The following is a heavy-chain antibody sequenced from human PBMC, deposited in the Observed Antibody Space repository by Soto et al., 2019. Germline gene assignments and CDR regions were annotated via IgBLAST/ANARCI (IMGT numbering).Heavy chain of an antibody. CDR3: ARDCHEVAGDYYYYGMDV. V-gene: IGHV3-21*01. Sequence: PGGSLRLSCAASGFTFSSYSMNWVRQAPGKGLEWVSSISSSSSYIYYADSVKGRFTISRDNAKNSLYLQMNSLRAEDTAVYYCARDCHEVAGDYYYYGMDVWGQGTTVTV. CDR2: ISSSSSYI. D-gene: IGHD6-19*01. CDR1: GFTFSSYS. J-gene: IGHJ6*02.